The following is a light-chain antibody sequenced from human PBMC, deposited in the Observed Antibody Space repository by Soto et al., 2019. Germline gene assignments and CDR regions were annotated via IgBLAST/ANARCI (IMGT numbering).Light chain of an antibody. CDR3: ATWDRSLSVGV. Sequence: QSVLTQPPSVSAAPGQKVTISCSGSSSNIGNNYVFWYQQLPGTAPKLLIYDNDKRPSGIPDRFSGSKSGTSATLGITGLLTGDEADYYCATWDRSLSVGVFGGGTKLTVL. V-gene: IGLV1-51*01. CDR1: SSNIGNNY. CDR2: DND. J-gene: IGLJ2*01.